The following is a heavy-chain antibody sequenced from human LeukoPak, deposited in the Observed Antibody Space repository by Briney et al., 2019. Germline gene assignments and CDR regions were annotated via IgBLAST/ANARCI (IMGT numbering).Heavy chain of an antibody. V-gene: IGHV4-34*01. J-gene: IGHJ4*02. CDR3: ARGEYSGYYDY. D-gene: IGHD5-12*01. CDR2: INHSGST. Sequence: SETLSLTCAVSGGSFSGYYWSWIRQPPGKGLEWIGEINHSGSTNYNPSLKSRVTISVDTSKNQFSLKLSSVTAADTAVYYCARGEYSGYYDYWGQGTLVTVSS. CDR1: GGSFSGYY.